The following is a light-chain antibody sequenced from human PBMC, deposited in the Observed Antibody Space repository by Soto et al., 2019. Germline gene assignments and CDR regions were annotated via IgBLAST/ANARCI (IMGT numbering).Light chain of an antibody. CDR1: QSVSSNY. V-gene: IGKV3-20*01. CDR2: DAS. J-gene: IGKJ1*01. CDR3: QQYGSSPGT. Sequence: EVVLTQSPGTLSLSPGERATLSCRASQSVSSNYLAWYQQKPGQASRLLIYDASNRATGIPDRFSGSGSGTDFTLTISRLEPEDFAMYYCQQYGSSPGTFGQGTKVDIK.